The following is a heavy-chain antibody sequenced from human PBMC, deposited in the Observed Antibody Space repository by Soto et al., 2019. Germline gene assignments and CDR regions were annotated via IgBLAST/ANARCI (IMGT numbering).Heavy chain of an antibody. V-gene: IGHV4-34*01. Sequence: PSETLSLTCTVSGGSISSYYWSWILQPPGKGLEWIGEINHSGSTNYNPSLKSRVTISVDTSKNQFSLKLSSVTAADTAVYYCARGDDYGDPPLYWGQGTLVTVSS. CDR1: GGSISSYY. CDR2: INHSGST. D-gene: IGHD4-17*01. J-gene: IGHJ4*02. CDR3: ARGDDYGDPPLY.